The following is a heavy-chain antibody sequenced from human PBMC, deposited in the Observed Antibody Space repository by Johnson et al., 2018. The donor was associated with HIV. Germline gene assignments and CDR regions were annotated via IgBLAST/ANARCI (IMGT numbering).Heavy chain of an antibody. D-gene: IGHD2-15*01. CDR3: TTDLPYCSGHDCYNAFDL. CDR2: IKRKTDGGTT. J-gene: IGHJ3*01. V-gene: IGHV3-15*01. CDR1: GFTFSNVW. Sequence: EVQLVESGGGLVQPGGSLKVSCAASGFTFSNVWMHSVRQAPGKRLEWVGRIKRKTDGGTTDYAAPVKGKFTISRDDSKNTLYLEMNSLKTEDTAVYYCTTDLPYCSGHDCYNAFDLWGQGTTVIVSS.